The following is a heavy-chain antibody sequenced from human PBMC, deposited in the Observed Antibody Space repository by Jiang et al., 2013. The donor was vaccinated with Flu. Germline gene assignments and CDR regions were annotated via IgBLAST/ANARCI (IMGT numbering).Heavy chain of an antibody. V-gene: IGHV6-1*01. CDR2: TYYRSKWYN. Sequence: AAWNWIRQSPSRGLEWLGRTYYRSKWYNDYAVSVKSRITINPDTSKNQFSLQLNSVTPEDTAVYYCAKGSGVTNAGGFDYWGQGTLVTVSS. CDR3: AKGSGVTNAGGFDY. CDR1: AA. D-gene: IGHD4-17*01. J-gene: IGHJ4*02.